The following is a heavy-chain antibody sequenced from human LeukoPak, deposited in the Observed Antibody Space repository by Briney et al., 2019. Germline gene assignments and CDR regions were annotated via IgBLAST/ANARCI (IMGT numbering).Heavy chain of an antibody. CDR2: IYSSGST. CDR1: GGSINSYY. D-gene: IGHD3-10*01. Sequence: SETLSLTCTVSGGSINSYYWSWIRQPPGKGLEWIGYIYSSGSTNYNPSLKSRVTISIDTSKYQFSLKLDSLTAADTAVYYCARELWFGESHWFDPWGQGALVTVSS. V-gene: IGHV4-59*01. CDR3: ARELWFGESHWFDP. J-gene: IGHJ5*02.